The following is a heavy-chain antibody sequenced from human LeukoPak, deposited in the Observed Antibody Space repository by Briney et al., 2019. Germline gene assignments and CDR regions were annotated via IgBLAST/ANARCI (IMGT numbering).Heavy chain of an antibody. J-gene: IGHJ4*02. CDR1: GYTFTAYY. Sequence: GASVKVSCEASGYTFTAYYIHWVRQAPGQGLERMGWINPDSGDTNYAQKFQGGVTMTRDTSISTAYMELNRLRSDDTAVYYCARQKSYSSGWYHYWGQGTLVTVSS. V-gene: IGHV1-2*02. CDR3: ARQKSYSSGWYHY. CDR2: INPDSGDT. D-gene: IGHD6-19*01.